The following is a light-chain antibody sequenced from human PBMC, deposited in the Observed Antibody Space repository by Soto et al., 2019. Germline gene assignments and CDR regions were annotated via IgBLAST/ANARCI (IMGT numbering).Light chain of an antibody. CDR3: CSYAGTSTFAV. Sequence: QSVLTQPASVSGSPGQSITISCTGASSDVGSYNLVSWYQQHPGKAPKLMIYEVSNRPSGVSNRFSGSKSGNTASLTISGLQAEDEADYYCCSYAGTSTFAVFGGGTKLTVL. CDR1: SSDVGSYNL. CDR2: EVS. J-gene: IGLJ2*01. V-gene: IGLV2-23*02.